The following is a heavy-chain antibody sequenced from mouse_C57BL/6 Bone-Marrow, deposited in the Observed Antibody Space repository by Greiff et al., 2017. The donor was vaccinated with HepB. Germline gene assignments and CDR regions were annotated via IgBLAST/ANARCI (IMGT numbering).Heavy chain of an antibody. Sequence: QVQLQQSGPELVKPGASVKISCKASGYAFSSSWMNWVKQRPGKGLEWIGRIYPGDGDTNYNGKFKGKATLTADKSSSTAYMQLSSLTSEDSAVYFCARGDYYGSSYGFAYWGQRTLVTVSA. CDR3: ARGDYYGSSYGFAY. CDR2: IYPGDGDT. D-gene: IGHD1-1*01. CDR1: GYAFSSSW. J-gene: IGHJ3*01. V-gene: IGHV1-82*01.